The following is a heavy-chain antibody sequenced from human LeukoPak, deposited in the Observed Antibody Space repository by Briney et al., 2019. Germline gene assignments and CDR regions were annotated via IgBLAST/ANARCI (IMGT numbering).Heavy chain of an antibody. V-gene: IGHV1-2*02. Sequence: ASVKVSCKASVYTFTGYYIHWVRPAPGQGLEWMGWINPNNGATSYAQKFQGRVTMTRDTYISTTYMELSSLRSDDTAVYYCARDFQRYFDDWGQGTLVTASS. CDR2: INPNNGAT. J-gene: IGHJ4*02. CDR1: VYTFTGYY. CDR3: ARDFQRYFDD.